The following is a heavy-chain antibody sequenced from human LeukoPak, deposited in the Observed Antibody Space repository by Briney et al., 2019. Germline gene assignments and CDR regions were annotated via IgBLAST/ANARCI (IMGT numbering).Heavy chain of an antibody. CDR2: MNSDGTSI. D-gene: IGHD2-15*01. V-gene: IGHV3-74*01. CDR1: GFTFTNYW. J-gene: IGHJ3*01. Sequence: GGSLRLSCVVSGFTFTNYWMQWVRQVQGKGLVWVARMNSDGTSIIHADSVKGRFTISRDNAENTLYLQMDSLRPEDTALYYCARSQSGVFDVWGQGTMVIVSS. CDR3: ARSQSGVFDV.